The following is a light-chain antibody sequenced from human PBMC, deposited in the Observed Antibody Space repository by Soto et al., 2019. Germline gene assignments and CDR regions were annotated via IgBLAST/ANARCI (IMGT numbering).Light chain of an antibody. V-gene: IGKV3-11*01. CDR2: DAS. CDR3: PQCRNWPIT. Sequence: EIGLTHSPATVSLSPGERATLSCRATQSITSYLAWYQQKPGRAPRLHIYDASTRATGIPARFSGSGSGTDFTLTISSLEPEDFAVYYCPQCRNWPITSGQGTRLEI. CDR1: QSITSY. J-gene: IGKJ5*01.